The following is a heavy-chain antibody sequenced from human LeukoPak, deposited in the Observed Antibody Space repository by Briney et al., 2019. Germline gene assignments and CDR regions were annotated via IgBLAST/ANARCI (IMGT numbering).Heavy chain of an antibody. CDR2: IDSDGSTT. D-gene: IGHD3-22*01. V-gene: IGHV3-74*01. CDR1: GFTFSNYG. CDR3: AGISYDSRAYYDY. Sequence: GGSLRLSCAASGFTFSNYGMHWVRQAPGKGLVWVSRIDSDGSTTTYADSVKGRFTISRDNAKNTLYLQMNSLRADDTAVYYCAGISYDSRAYYDYWGQGTLVTVSS. J-gene: IGHJ4*02.